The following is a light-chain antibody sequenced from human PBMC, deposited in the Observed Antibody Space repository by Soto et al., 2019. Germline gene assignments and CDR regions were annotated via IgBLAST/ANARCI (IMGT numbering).Light chain of an antibody. J-gene: IGLJ1*01. Sequence: QSVLTLPAYVPGSPGQSIAISCTASSSDVGIYNYVSWYQQHPAKVPTLIIYEVSHRPSGVSHRFSGSKSGNTASLSIFGLAAEYEADYYCSSYTTSSARVFGPWTTVTV. CDR1: SSDVGIYNY. CDR2: EVS. V-gene: IGLV2-14*01. CDR3: SSYTTSSARV.